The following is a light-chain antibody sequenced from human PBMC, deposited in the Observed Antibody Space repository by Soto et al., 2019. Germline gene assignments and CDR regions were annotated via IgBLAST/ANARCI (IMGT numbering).Light chain of an antibody. V-gene: IGLV3-21*04. J-gene: IGLJ2*01. CDR2: YDS. CDR1: SIGSKS. Sequence: SYELTQPPSVSVAPGETARITCGGNSIGSKSVHWYQQRPGQAPVVVIYYDSDRPSGIPERFSGSNSGDTATLTISRVEAGDEADYYCQVGDGRGDLAVFGGGTKLTVL. CDR3: QVGDGRGDLAV.